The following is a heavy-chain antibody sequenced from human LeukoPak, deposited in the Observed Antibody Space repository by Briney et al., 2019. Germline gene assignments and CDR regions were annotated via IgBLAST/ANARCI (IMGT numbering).Heavy chain of an antibody. CDR3: ARDLYFDF. V-gene: IGHV3-7*04. J-gene: IGHJ4*02. Sequence: GSLRLSCAASGFTFSSYAMSWVRQAPGKGLEWVANIKQDGSEKYYVDSVKGRFTISRDNAKNSLYLQMNSLRAEDTAVYYCARDLYFDFWGQGTLVTVSS. CDR2: IKQDGSEK. CDR1: GFTFSSYA.